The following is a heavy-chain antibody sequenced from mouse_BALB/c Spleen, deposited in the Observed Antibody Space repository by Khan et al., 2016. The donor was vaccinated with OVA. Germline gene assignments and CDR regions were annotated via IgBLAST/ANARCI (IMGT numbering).Heavy chain of an antibody. J-gene: IGHJ2*01. CDR3: APAGTGDYFDY. Sequence: MQLEESGAELVKPGASVKLSCTASGFNIKDTHMHWVKQRPEQGLEWIGRIDPANDNSKYDPRFQGKATITADTSSNTAYLPLSSLTSEDTAVYYCAPAGTGDYFDYWGQGTTLTVSS. D-gene: IGHD4-1*01. CDR2: IDPANDNS. V-gene: IGHV14-3*02. CDR1: GFNIKDTH.